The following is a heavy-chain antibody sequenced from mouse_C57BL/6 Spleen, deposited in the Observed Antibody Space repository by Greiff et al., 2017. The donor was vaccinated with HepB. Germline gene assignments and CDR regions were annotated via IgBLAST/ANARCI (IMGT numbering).Heavy chain of an antibody. V-gene: IGHV3-6*01. D-gene: IGHD5-1-1*01. CDR1: GYSITSGYY. Sequence: DVQLQESGPGLVKPSQSLSLTCSVTGYSITSGYYWNWIRQFPGNKLEWMGYISYDGSNNYNPSLKNRISITRDTSKNQFFLKLNSVTTEDTATYYCARKIANWDFDGWGTGTTVTVSS. J-gene: IGHJ1*03. CDR2: ISYDGSN. CDR3: ARKIANWDFDG.